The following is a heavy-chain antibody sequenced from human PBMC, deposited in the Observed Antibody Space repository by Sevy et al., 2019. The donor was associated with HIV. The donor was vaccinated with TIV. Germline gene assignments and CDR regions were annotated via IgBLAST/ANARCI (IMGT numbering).Heavy chain of an antibody. Sequence: SETLSLTCTVSGGSISSNYWSWIRQPPGKGLEWIGYIYYSGSTSYNPSLKSRVTISVDTSKNQFSLKLSSVSPADTALYYCARASGQSTSSRYFDYWGQGTLVTVSS. CDR3: ARASGQSTSSRYFDY. V-gene: IGHV4-59*01. CDR1: GGSISSNY. D-gene: IGHD6-6*01. J-gene: IGHJ4*02. CDR2: IYYSGST.